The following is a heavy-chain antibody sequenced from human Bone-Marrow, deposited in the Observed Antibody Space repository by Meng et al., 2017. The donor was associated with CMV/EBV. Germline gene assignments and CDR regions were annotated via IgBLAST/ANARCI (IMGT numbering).Heavy chain of an antibody. CDR1: GFPFRSYG. CDR2: IRYDGSNK. V-gene: IGHV3-30*02. J-gene: IGHJ4*02. CDR3: AKAGGLY. D-gene: IGHD3-16*01. Sequence: VQWGESGGGVGQPGGSLRLSCAGSGFPFRSYGMHWVRQAPGKGLEWVAFIRYDGSNKYYADSVKGRFTISRDNSKNTLYLQMNSLRAEDTAVYYCAKAGGLYWGQGTLVTVSS.